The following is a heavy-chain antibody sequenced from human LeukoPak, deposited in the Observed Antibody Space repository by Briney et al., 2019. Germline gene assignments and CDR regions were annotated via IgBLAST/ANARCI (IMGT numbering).Heavy chain of an antibody. CDR3: ARVRVKWLVQGEFDY. J-gene: IGHJ4*02. D-gene: IGHD6-19*01. Sequence: GGSLRLSCAASGFTFSSYWMSWVRQAPGKGLEWVASIKQDGSEKYYVDSVKGRFTISRDNAKNSLYLQMNSLRAEDAAVYYCARVRVKWLVQGEFDYWGQGTLVTVSS. CDR2: IKQDGSEK. V-gene: IGHV3-7*01. CDR1: GFTFSSYW.